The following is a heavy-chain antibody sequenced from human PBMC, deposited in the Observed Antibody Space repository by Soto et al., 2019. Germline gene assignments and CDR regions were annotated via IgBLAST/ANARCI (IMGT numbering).Heavy chain of an antibody. J-gene: IGHJ6*02. CDR2: ISPYNGKT. D-gene: IGHD1-26*01. CDR1: GYSFTTYG. CDR3: AKGGAIVAAGTRVYLYNAMDV. Sequence: GASVKVSCKASGYSFTTYGIFWVRQAPGQGLEWMGWISPYNGKTNYAQNLQGRVSMTTDTSTTTAYMELRSLRSDDTAVYYCAKGGAIVAAGTRVYLYNAMDVWGQGTTVTVSS. V-gene: IGHV1-18*01.